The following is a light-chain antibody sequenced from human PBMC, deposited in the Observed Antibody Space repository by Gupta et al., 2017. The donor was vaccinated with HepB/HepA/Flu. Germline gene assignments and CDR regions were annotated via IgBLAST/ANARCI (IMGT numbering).Light chain of an antibody. CDR2: DND. Sequence: QSVLTQPPSASGTPGQRVTISCSGSRTNIGSTYVYWYLQLPGTAPKPLIYDNDQRPSGVPYRFSCSKSGTSASPTIRRLRAGDEADYYCSSWEGRLTGQGVFGAWTKVTVL. CDR3: SSWEGRLTGQGV. J-gene: IGLJ1*01. CDR1: RTNIGSTY. V-gene: IGLV1-47*01.